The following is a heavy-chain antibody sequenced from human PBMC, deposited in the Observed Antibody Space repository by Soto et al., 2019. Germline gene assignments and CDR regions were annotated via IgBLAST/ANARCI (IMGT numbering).Heavy chain of an antibody. Sequence: QVQLEGSGGGVVQPGTSLRLSCAASGFTFSIYAMHWVRQAPAKGLEWVAVISSDGTNKNHADSVRGRFRISRDNSNNMLHLQMDNMRVDDTGVYYCAGSNSEAGWGQFDYWGQGNLVTVTS. CDR2: ISSDGTNK. V-gene: IGHV3-30-3*01. J-gene: IGHJ4*02. CDR1: GFTFSIYA. CDR3: AGSNSEAGWGQFDY. D-gene: IGHD1-26*01.